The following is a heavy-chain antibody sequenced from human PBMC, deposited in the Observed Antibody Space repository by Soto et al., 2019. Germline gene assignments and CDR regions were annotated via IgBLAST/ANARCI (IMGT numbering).Heavy chain of an antibody. J-gene: IGHJ6*03. V-gene: IGHV3-30*18. CDR1: GFTFSSYG. D-gene: IGHD4-4*01. Sequence: GGSLRLSCAASGFTFSSYGMHWVRQAPGKGLEWVAVISYDGSNKYYADSVKGRFTISRDNSKNTLYLQMNSLRAEDTAVYYCAKETYGQGGNMTTVDAEHFYMDVWGKGTTVTVSS. CDR3: AKETYGQGGNMTTVDAEHFYMDV. CDR2: ISYDGSNK.